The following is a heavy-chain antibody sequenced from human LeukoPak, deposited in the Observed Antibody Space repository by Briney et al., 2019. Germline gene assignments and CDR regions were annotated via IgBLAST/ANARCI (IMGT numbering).Heavy chain of an antibody. J-gene: IGHJ4*02. Sequence: SETLSLTCTVSGGSITGFYWSWIRQPPGKGLEWIGYIYYSGSTNYNPSLKSRVTISIDTSKNQFSLKLNSVTAADTAVYYCAREAVAGLDYWGQRTLVTVSS. V-gene: IGHV4-59*12. CDR2: IYYSGST. CDR3: AREAVAGLDY. D-gene: IGHD6-19*01. CDR1: GGSITGFY.